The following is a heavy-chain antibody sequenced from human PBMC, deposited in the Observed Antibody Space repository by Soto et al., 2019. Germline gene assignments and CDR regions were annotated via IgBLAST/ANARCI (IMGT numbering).Heavy chain of an antibody. CDR2: ISSNGGCT. CDR1: GFTFSSYA. Sequence: PGGSLRLSCAASGFTFSSYAMHWVRQAPGKGLEFVSVISSNGGCTYFADSVKGRFTISRDNSMNTLYLQMGSLRAEDMAVYYCARGRANTAMVSPFDYWGQGTLVTVSS. J-gene: IGHJ4*02. V-gene: IGHV3-64*02. CDR3: ARGRANTAMVSPFDY. D-gene: IGHD5-18*01.